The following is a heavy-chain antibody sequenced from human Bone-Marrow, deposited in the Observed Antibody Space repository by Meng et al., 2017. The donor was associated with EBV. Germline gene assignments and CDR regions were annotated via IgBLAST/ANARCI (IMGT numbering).Heavy chain of an antibody. CDR3: ARVRSVATITLFDY. V-gene: IGHV4-34*01. D-gene: IGHD5-24*01. CDR2: INHSGST. J-gene: IGHJ4*02. Sequence: QGQVKQGGAGLLKPSETLSLTCAVYGGSFSGYYWSWIRQPPGKGLEWIGEINHSGSTNYNPSLKSRVTISVDTSKNQFSLKLSSVTAADTAVYYCARVRSVATITLFDYWGQGTLVTASS. CDR1: GGSFSGYY.